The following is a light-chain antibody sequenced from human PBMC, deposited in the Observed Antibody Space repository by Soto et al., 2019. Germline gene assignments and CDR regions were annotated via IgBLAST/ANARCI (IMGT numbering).Light chain of an antibody. V-gene: IGKV3-11*01. J-gene: IGKJ4*01. Sequence: DIVLTQSPATLSLSPGDRATLSCRASQSINFYLAWYQQKPGQSPRLLIYDASKRATGIPVRFSGSGSGTDFTLTITSLEPDDFVIYYCQQRSDWPPLTFGGGTKVEIK. CDR3: QQRSDWPPLT. CDR1: QSINFY. CDR2: DAS.